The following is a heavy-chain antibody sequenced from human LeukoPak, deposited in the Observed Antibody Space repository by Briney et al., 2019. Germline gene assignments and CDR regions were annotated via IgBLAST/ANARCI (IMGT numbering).Heavy chain of an antibody. V-gene: IGHV3-23*01. CDR2: ISGSGGST. CDR3: AKRIIAAAGTYGMDV. CDR1: GFTFSSYA. J-gene: IGHJ6*02. D-gene: IGHD6-13*01. Sequence: RGSLRLSCAASGFTFSSYAMNWVRQAPGKGLEWVSGISGSGGSTYYADSVKGRFTISRDNSKNTLYPQMNSLRAEDTAVYYCAKRIIAAAGTYGMDVWGQGTTVTVSS.